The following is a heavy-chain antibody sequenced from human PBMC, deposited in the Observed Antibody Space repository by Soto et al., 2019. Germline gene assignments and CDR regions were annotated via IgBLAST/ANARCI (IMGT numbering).Heavy chain of an antibody. CDR3: ARGRYGDY. CDR1: GYTFTSYG. V-gene: IGHV1-18*01. D-gene: IGHD1-1*01. Sequence: QVHLVQSGAEVKKPGASVKVSCKCSGYTFTSYGITWVRQAPGQGLEWMGWISAHNGNTDYAQKLQRRVTVTRDTSKSTAYMELRSVRSDDTAGYYCARGRYGDYWGQGALVTVSS. CDR2: ISAHNGNT. J-gene: IGHJ4*02.